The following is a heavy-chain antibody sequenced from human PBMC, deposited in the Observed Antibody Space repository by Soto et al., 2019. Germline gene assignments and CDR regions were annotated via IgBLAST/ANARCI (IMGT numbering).Heavy chain of an antibody. CDR3: AEEYYRAGSYSLGSY. CDR2: ISSDGSNK. Sequence: GGSLRLSCAASGFTFSTFGMHWVRQAPGKGLEWVAVISSDGSNKYYGDSVKGRFTISRDNSKNTLYLQMNSLRAEDTAVYYCAEEYYRAGSYSLGSYWGQGTLVTVSS. V-gene: IGHV3-30*18. J-gene: IGHJ4*02. CDR1: GFTFSTFG. D-gene: IGHD3-10*01.